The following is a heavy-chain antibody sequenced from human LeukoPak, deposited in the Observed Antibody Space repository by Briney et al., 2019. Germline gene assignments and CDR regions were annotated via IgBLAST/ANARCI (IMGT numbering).Heavy chain of an antibody. CDR1: GFTFSSYA. D-gene: IGHD3-16*02. Sequence: SGGSLRLSCAASGFTFSSYAMSWVRQAPGKGLEWVSAISGSGGSTYYADSVKGRFTISRDNSKNTLYLQMNSLRAEDTAVYYCAAPPYITFGGVIVDDYWGQGTLVTVSS. V-gene: IGHV3-23*01. CDR3: AAPPYITFGGVIVDDY. CDR2: ISGSGGST. J-gene: IGHJ4*02.